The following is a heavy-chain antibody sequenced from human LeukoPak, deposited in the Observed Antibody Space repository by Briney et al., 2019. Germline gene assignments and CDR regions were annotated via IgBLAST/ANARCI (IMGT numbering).Heavy chain of an antibody. CDR3: ARNLGSDYAMDV. D-gene: IGHD6-6*01. V-gene: IGHV3-74*01. CDR1: GFTFNSYW. J-gene: IGHJ6*04. CDR2: INTDGSST. Sequence: GGSLRLSCAASGFTFNSYWMNWARQAPGKGLVWVSRINTDGSSTRYADSVKGRFAISRDNAKNTLYLQMNSLRAEDTAVYYCARNLGSDYAMDVWGKGTTVTVSS.